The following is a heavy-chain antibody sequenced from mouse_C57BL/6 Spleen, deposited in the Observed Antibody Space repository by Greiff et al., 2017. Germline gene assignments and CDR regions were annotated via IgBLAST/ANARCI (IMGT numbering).Heavy chain of an antibody. V-gene: IGHV1-55*01. CDR1: GYTFTSYW. CDR2: IYPGSGST. J-gene: IGHJ2*01. Sequence: QVQLQQSGAELVKPGASVKMSCKASGYTFTSYWITWVKQRPGQGLEWIGDIYPGSGSTNYNEKFKSKATLTVDTSSSTAYMQLSSLTSEDAAVYYCARRGIGYFDYWGQGTTLTDSS. CDR3: ARRGIGYFDY. D-gene: IGHD3-1*01.